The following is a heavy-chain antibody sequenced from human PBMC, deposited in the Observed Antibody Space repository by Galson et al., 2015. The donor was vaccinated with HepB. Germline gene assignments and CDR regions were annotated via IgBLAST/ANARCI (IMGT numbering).Heavy chain of an antibody. CDR2: INWNDDK. CDR3: ARSLGLVGPYFDY. V-gene: IGHV2-5*01. Sequence: PALVKPTQTLTLTCTFSGFSLRVSGMGVGWIRQPPGKALEWLAFINWNDDKRYNPSLKNRLTIIKETFKNQVVLRMTNMDPADTATYYCARSLGLVGPYFDYWGQGSPITVSS. J-gene: IGHJ4*02. CDR1: GFSLRVSGMG. D-gene: IGHD3/OR15-3a*01.